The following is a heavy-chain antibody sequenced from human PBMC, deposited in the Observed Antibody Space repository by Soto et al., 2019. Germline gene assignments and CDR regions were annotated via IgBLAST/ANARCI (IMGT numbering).Heavy chain of an antibody. CDR2: ISGSGGST. Sequence: GSLRLSCAASGFTFSSYAMTWVRQAPGKGLEWVSAISGSGGSTYYADSVKGRFTISRDNSKNTLFLQMNSLRAEDTAVYYCAKAVYYWSYFDYWGQGTLVTVSS. J-gene: IGHJ4*02. V-gene: IGHV3-23*01. CDR1: GFTFSSYA. D-gene: IGHD3-3*01. CDR3: AKAVYYWSYFDY.